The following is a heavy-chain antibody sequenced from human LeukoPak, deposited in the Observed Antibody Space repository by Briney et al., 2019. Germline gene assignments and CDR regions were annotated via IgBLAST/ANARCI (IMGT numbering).Heavy chain of an antibody. J-gene: IGHJ4*02. D-gene: IGHD2-21*02. V-gene: IGHV3-53*01. CDR2: IYSGGST. CDR3: AKEDCGGDCYSG. CDR1: GFTVSSNY. Sequence: GGSLRLSCAASGFTVSSNYMSWVRQAPGKGLEWVSVIYSGGSTYYADSVKGRFTISRDNSKNTLYLQMNSLRAEDTAVYYCAKEDCGGDCYSGWGQGTLVTVSS.